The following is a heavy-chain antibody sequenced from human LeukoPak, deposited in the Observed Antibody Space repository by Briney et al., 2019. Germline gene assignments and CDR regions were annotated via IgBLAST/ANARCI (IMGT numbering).Heavy chain of an antibody. CDR1: GFTFPSYW. CDR2: IKGDAGEE. J-gene: IGHJ4*02. V-gene: IGHV3-7*01. Sequence: PGRSLRLSCEASGFTFPSYWMSWVRQAPGKGLEWVANIKGDAGEEYYVDSVKGRFTISRDNAKNSLYLQMNGLRAEDTALYYCARNPEKGTVDYWGQGTLVTISA. D-gene: IGHD1-14*01. CDR3: ARNPEKGTVDY.